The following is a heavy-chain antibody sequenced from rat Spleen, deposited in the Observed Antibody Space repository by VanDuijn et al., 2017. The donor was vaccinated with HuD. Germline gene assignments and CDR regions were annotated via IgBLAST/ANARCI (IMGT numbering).Heavy chain of an antibody. D-gene: IGHD1-2*01. CDR1: GFTFSSYW. CDR3: ARADIAAISTDGI. J-gene: IGHJ2*01. CDR2: ISTEGGST. Sequence: EVQLVESGGGLVQPGRSLKLSCVVSGFTFSSYWMYWIRQAPGKGLDWVSSISTEGGSTHYADSVKGRFTISRDNAENTVYLQMNRLQSEETATYYCARADIAAISTDGIWGQGVMVTVSS. V-gene: IGHV5-58*01.